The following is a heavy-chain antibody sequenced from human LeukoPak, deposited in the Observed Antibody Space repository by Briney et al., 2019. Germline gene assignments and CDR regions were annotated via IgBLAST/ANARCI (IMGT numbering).Heavy chain of an antibody. CDR3: AKAMGGWYAFDI. D-gene: IGHD2-15*01. CDR1: GFTFDDYG. Sequence: TGGSLRLSCAASGFTFDDYGMSWVRQAPGKGLEWVSGINWNGGGTGYADSVKGRFTISRDNSKNTVYLQMNTLRAEDTAVYHCAKAMGGWYAFDIWGQGKMVTVSS. CDR2: INWNGGGT. J-gene: IGHJ3*02. V-gene: IGHV3-20*01.